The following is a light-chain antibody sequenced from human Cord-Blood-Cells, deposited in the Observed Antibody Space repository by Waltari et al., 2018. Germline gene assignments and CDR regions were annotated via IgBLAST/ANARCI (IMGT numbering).Light chain of an antibody. CDR3: SSYAGSNNLV. CDR1: SSDVGGYNY. V-gene: IGLV2-8*01. J-gene: IGLJ2*01. Sequence: QSALTQPPSASGSPGQSVTISCTGTSSDVGGYNYVSWYQQHPGKAPKLMIYEVSKRPSGVPDRFSGYKSGNTASLTGSGLQAEDEDDYYCSSYAGSNNLVFGGGTKLTVL. CDR2: EVS.